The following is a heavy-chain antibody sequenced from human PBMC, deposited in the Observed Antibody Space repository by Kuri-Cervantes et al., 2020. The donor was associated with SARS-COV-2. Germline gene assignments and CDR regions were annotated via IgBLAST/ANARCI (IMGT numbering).Heavy chain of an antibody. Sequence: ASVKVSCKVSGYTLTELSMHWVRQAPGKGLEWMGGFDPEDGETIYAQKFQGRVTMTEDTSTDTAYMELRSLRSDDTAVYYCARDFIFVIMGATYDAFDIWGQGTMVTVSS. CDR2: FDPEDGET. CDR3: ARDFIFVIMGATYDAFDI. V-gene: IGHV1-24*01. CDR1: GYTLTELS. J-gene: IGHJ3*02. D-gene: IGHD1-26*01.